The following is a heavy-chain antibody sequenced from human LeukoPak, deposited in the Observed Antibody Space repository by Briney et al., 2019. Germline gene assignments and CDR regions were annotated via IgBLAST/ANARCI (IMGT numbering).Heavy chain of an antibody. D-gene: IGHD3-9*01. CDR3: AKPPSLRYFDQA. Sequence: EPGGSLRLSCAASGFTFSTYAMSWVRQAPGKGLEWVSAISGSGGSTYYADSVKGRFTISRDNSKNTLYLQMNSLRAEDSAVYYCAKPPSLRYFDQAWGQGTLVTVSS. V-gene: IGHV3-23*01. J-gene: IGHJ5*02. CDR2: ISGSGGST. CDR1: GFTFSTYA.